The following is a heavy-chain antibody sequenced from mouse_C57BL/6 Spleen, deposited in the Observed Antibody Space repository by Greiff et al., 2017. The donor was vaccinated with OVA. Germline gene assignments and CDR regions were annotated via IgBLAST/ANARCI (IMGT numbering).Heavy chain of an antibody. D-gene: IGHD2-1*01. Sequence: QVQLQQPGAELVKPGASVKLSCKASGYTFTSYWMQWVKQRPGQGLEWIGEIDPSDSYTNYNQKFKGKATLTVDTSSSTAYMQLSSLTSEDSAVYYCARGVGNYWFAYWGQGTLVTVSA. CDR3: ARGVGNYWFAY. CDR2: IDPSDSYT. V-gene: IGHV1-50*01. CDR1: GYTFTSYW. J-gene: IGHJ3*01.